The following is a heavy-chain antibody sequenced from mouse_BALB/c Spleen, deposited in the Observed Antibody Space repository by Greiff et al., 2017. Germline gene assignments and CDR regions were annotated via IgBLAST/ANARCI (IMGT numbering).Heavy chain of an antibody. CDR3: ARGGVLRLRDFDY. V-gene: IGHV1S29*02. CDR2: IYPYNGGT. Sequence: DVKLQESGPELVKPGASVKISCKASGYTFTDYNMHWVKQSHGKSLEWIGYIYPYNGGTGYNQKFKSKATLTVDNSSSTAYMELRSLTSEDSAVYYCARGGVLRLRDFDYWGQGTTLTVSS. CDR1: GYTFTDYN. D-gene: IGHD1-2*01. J-gene: IGHJ2*01.